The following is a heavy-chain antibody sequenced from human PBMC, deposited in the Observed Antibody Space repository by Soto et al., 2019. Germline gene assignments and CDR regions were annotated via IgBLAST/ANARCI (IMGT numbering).Heavy chain of an antibody. Sequence: QVQLQESGPGLVKPSQTLSLTCTVSGGSISSGDYYWSWIRQPPGKGLEWIGYIYYSGSTYYNPCLKSRVTISVDTSKNQFSLKLSSVTAADTAVYYCAREVYYDFWSGYYYGMDVWGQGTTVTVSS. CDR3: AREVYYDFWSGYYYGMDV. CDR2: IYYSGST. J-gene: IGHJ6*02. CDR1: GGSISSGDYY. D-gene: IGHD3-3*01. V-gene: IGHV4-30-4*01.